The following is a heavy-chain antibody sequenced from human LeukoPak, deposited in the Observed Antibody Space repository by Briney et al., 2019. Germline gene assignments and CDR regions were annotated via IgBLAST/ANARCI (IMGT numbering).Heavy chain of an antibody. V-gene: IGHV3-11*04. J-gene: IGHJ4*02. CDR3: ARERGYSGYDYFIDSPSDY. CDR2: ISSSGSTK. D-gene: IGHD5-12*01. CDR1: GFTVSGNY. Sequence: GGSLRLSCAASGFTVSGNYMSWVRQAPGKGLEWLSYISSSGSTKYYADSVKGRFTISRDNAKSSVSLQMNSLRAEDTAVYYCARERGYSGYDYFIDSPSDYWGQGTLVTVSS.